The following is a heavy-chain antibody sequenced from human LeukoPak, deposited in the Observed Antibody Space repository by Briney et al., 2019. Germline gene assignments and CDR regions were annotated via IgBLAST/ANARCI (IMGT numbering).Heavy chain of an antibody. V-gene: IGHV1-3*01. CDR1: GYTFTSYA. Sequence: ASVKVSCKASGYTFTSYAMHWVRQAPGQRLEWMGWINAGNGNTKYSQKFQGRVTITRDTSASTAYMELSSLRFEDTAMYYCARSPFSGDDDAFDIWGQGTMVTVSS. CDR3: ARSPFSGDDDAFDI. J-gene: IGHJ3*02. CDR2: INAGNGNT. D-gene: IGHD5-12*01.